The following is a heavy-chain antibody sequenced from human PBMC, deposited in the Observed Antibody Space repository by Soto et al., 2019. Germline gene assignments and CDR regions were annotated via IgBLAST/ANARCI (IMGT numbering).Heavy chain of an antibody. J-gene: IGHJ4*02. CDR1: GGSFSGYY. Sequence: QVQLQQWGAGLLKPSETLSLTCAVYGGSFSGYYWSWIRQPPGKGLEWIGEINHSGSTNYNPSLKSRVNISVDTSKNQCSLKLSSVTAADTAVYYCARAGYSSGWYVGVWGQGTLVTVSS. CDR2: INHSGST. CDR3: ARAGYSSGWYVGV. D-gene: IGHD6-19*01. V-gene: IGHV4-34*01.